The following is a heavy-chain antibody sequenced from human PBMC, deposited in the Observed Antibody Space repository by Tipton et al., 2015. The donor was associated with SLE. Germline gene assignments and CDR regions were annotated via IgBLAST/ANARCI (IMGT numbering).Heavy chain of an antibody. CDR1: GGPFNGFF. CDR2: INYSGNT. CDR3: ARARQWLVGDY. D-gene: IGHD6-19*01. V-gene: IGHV4-34*01. Sequence: TLSLTCAVSGGPFNGFFWTWIRQPPGKGLEWIAEINYSGNTNYNPSLKSRVTISIDTSKKHFSLRLSSVTAADTAVYYCARARQWLVGDYWGQGPPVSVSS. J-gene: IGHJ4*02.